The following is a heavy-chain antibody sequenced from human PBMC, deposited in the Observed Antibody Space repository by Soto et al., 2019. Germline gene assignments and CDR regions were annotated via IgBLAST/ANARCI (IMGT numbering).Heavy chain of an antibody. V-gene: IGHV3-30*18. CDR3: AKGVAVAGSPFDY. CDR1: GFTFSSYG. J-gene: IGHJ4*02. CDR2: ISYDGSNK. D-gene: IGHD6-19*01. Sequence: QVQLVESGGGVVQPGRSLRLSCAASGFTFSSYGMHWVRQAPGKGLEWVAVISYDGSNKYYEDSVKGRFTISRDNSMNTLYLQMNSLRAEDTAVYYCAKGVAVAGSPFDYWGQGTLVTVSS.